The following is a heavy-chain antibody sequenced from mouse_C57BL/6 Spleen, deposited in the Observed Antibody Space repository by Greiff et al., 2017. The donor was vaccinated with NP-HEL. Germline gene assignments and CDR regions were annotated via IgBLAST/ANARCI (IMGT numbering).Heavy chain of an antibody. D-gene: IGHD1-3*01. CDR3: ARKCLPAPYYAMDY. CDR1: GYSFTDYT. V-gene: IGHV1-39*01. CDR2: INPNYGTT. J-gene: IGHJ4*01. Sequence: VQLQQSGPELVKPGASVKISCKASGYSFTDYTMNWVKQSNGKSLEWIGVINPNYGTTSYNQKFKGKATLTVDQSSSTAYMQLNSLTSEDSAVYYCARKCLPAPYYAMDYWGQGTSVTVSS.